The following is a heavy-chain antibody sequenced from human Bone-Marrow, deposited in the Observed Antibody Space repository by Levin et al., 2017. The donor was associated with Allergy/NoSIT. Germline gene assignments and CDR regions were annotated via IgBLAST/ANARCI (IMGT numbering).Heavy chain of an antibody. Sequence: PSETLSLTCAVSGGSISSGGYYWTWIRQHAGKGLEWIGYIFHTGSTYYNPSFKSRVTILVDTSKNQFSLKLSSVTAADTAVYYCAREAYNSSWFFGYFDYWGQGTLVTVSS. D-gene: IGHD6-13*01. CDR3: AREAYNSSWFFGYFDY. J-gene: IGHJ4*02. CDR1: GGSISSGGYY. CDR2: IFHTGST. V-gene: IGHV4-31*11.